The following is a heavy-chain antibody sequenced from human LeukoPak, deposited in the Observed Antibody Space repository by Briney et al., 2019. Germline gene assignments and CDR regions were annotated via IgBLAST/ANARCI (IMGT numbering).Heavy chain of an antibody. D-gene: IGHD5-12*01. CDR2: ISSSSDAI. V-gene: IGHV3-48*02. J-gene: IGHJ4*02. Sequence: GGSLRLSCAASGFTFSNYGMNWVRQAPGKRLEWVLYISSSSDAIYYADSVKGRFTISRDNAENSLYLQLNSLRDEDTAVYYCARAMRSGYDYWGQGTLVTVSS. CDR1: GFTFSNYG. CDR3: ARAMRSGYDY.